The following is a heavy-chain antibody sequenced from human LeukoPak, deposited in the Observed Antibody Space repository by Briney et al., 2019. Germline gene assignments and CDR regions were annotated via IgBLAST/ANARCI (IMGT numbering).Heavy chain of an antibody. D-gene: IGHD3-22*01. V-gene: IGHV1-2*02. J-gene: IGHJ2*01. CDR1: GYTFTVYY. CDR2: INPNSGGT. Sequence: ASVKVSCKTSGYTFTVYYMHWVRQAPGQGLEWVGWINPNSGGTNYAQKFQGRVTMTRDTSISTAYMELSRLRSDDTAVYYCARGAYYYDSSGYNWYFDLWGRGTLVTVSS. CDR3: ARGAYYYDSSGYNWYFDL.